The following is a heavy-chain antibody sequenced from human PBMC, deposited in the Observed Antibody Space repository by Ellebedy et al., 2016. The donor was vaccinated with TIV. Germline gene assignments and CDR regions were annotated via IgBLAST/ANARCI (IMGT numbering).Heavy chain of an antibody. Sequence: GESLKISCEASGITVSDYFMNWVRQAPGKGLEWVSVLYKDGKSNYTDSVNGRFTVSRDNSKNTLYLQMDSLRAEDTAVYYCAGRRYYGDSGAFDLWGQGTMVTVSS. D-gene: IGHD3-3*01. CDR2: LYKDGKS. V-gene: IGHV3-66*01. CDR3: AGRRYYGDSGAFDL. J-gene: IGHJ3*01. CDR1: GITVSDYF.